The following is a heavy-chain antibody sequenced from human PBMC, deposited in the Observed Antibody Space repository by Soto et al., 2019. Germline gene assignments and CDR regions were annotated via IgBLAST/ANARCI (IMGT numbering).Heavy chain of an antibody. CDR1: GFTFSSYA. V-gene: IGHV3-23*04. D-gene: IGHD1-26*01. CDR2: ISGSGGST. Sequence: EVQLVESGGGLVQPGGSLRLSCAASGFTFSSYAMTWVRQAPGKGLEWVSTISGSGGSTYYADSVKAQFTISRDNSKNTISRDNSKNSLYLQMNSLRSEDTAVYYCARGLYSGSYFDYWGQGTLVTVSS. J-gene: IGHJ4*02. CDR3: ARGLYSGSYFDY.